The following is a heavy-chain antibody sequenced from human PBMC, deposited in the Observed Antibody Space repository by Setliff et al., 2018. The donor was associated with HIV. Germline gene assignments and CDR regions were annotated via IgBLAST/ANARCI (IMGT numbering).Heavy chain of an antibody. J-gene: IGHJ6*02. CDR1: GYDFTAYA. V-gene: IGHV1-18*01. Sequence: GASVKVSCKASGYDFTAYAISWVRQAPGQGLEWMGRIGGDNANIKFAQSFQGRVTMTTDTSTNTAYLELRSLRFDDTAVYYCARDVEHMMDVWGQGTTVTVSS. CDR3: ARDVEHMMDV. CDR2: IGGDNANI.